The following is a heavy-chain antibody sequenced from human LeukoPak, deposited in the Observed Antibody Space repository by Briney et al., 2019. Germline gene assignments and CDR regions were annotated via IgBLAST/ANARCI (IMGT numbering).Heavy chain of an antibody. V-gene: IGHV1-2*02. J-gene: IGHJ4*02. Sequence: GASVKVSCKASGYTFTSYGISWVRQAPGQGLEWMGWINPNSGGPNYTQKFQGRVTMTRDTSISTAYMELSSLISDDTAVYYCARSGAVAGNLAYWGQGTLVTVSS. D-gene: IGHD6-19*01. CDR2: INPNSGGP. CDR3: ARSGAVAGNLAY. CDR1: GYTFTSYG.